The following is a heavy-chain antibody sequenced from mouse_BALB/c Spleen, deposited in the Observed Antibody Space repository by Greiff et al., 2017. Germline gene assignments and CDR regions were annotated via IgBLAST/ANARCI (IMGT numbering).Heavy chain of an antibody. CDR3: ARCTMITTGFAY. D-gene: IGHD2-4*01. Sequence: VQLQQPGAELVKPGASVKLSCKASGYTFTSYWMHWVKQRPGQGLEWIGEINPSNGRTNYNEKFKSKATLTVDKSSSTAYMQLSSLTSEDSAVYYCARCTMITTGFAYWGQGTLGTVSA. J-gene: IGHJ3*01. CDR1: GYTFTSYW. V-gene: IGHV1S81*02. CDR2: INPSNGRT.